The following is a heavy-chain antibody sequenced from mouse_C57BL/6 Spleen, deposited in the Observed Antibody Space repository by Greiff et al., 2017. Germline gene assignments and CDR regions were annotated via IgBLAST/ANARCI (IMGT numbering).Heavy chain of an antibody. CDR1: GFTFSDYY. V-gene: IGHV5-16*01. CDR2: FNYDGSST. D-gene: IGHD2-4*01. J-gene: IGHJ4*01. CDR3: AREGYDYDGYAMDY. Sequence: DVKLVESEGGLVQPGSSMKLSCTASGFTFSDYYMAWVRQVPEKGLEWVANFNYDGSSTYYLDSLKSRFIISRDNAKNILYLQMSSLKSEDTATYYCAREGYDYDGYAMDYWGQGTSVTVSS.